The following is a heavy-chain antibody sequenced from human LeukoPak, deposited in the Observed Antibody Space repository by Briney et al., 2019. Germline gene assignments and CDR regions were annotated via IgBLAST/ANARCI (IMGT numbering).Heavy chain of an antibody. V-gene: IGHV4-59*08. Sequence: SETLSLTRTVSDDSINGYYWSWIRQPPGKGLEWVGYIFHTGSANYNPSLKSRGTVSIDASKNQSSLKLSSVSAADTAVYYCARQPYRSGAYYFDYWGQGTLITVSS. CDR3: ARQPYRSGAYYFDY. CDR1: DDSINGYY. CDR2: IFHTGSA. J-gene: IGHJ4*02. D-gene: IGHD2-15*01.